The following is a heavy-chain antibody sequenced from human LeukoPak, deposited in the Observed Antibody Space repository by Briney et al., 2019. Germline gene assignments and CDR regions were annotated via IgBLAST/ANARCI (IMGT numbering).Heavy chain of an antibody. CDR2: IYYSGST. CDR3: ARGTQPTYYYDSSGYYYDY. CDR1: GGSISSSSYY. Sequence: SETLSLTCTVSGGSISSSSYYWGWIRQPPGKGLEWIGSIYYSGSTYYNPSLKSRVTISVDTSKNQFSLKLSSVTAADTAVYYCARGTQPTYYYDSSGYYYDYWGQGTLVTVSS. J-gene: IGHJ4*02. D-gene: IGHD3-22*01. V-gene: IGHV4-39*01.